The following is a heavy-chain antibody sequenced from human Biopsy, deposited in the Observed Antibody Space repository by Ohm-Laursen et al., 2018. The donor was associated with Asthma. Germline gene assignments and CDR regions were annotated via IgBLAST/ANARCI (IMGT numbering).Heavy chain of an antibody. J-gene: IGHJ6*02. D-gene: IGHD5-12*01. CDR3: ARGYSGSDRIVYYYSGLEV. Sequence: VASVKVSCKASGDSFSNYAISWVRQAPGQGLEWMGGLIPVLGTPDHAQMFEGRVTITADEFTSTAYMELSSLSSEDTAVYYCARGYSGSDRIVYYYSGLEVWGQGTTVTVSS. CDR2: LIPVLGTP. V-gene: IGHV1-69*13. CDR1: GDSFSNYA.